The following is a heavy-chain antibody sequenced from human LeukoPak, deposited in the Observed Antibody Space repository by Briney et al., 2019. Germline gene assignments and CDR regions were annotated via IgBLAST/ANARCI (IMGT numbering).Heavy chain of an antibody. V-gene: IGHV3-30*03. CDR3: ATESGIVGATGFDY. D-gene: IGHD1-26*01. J-gene: IGHJ4*02. CDR1: GFIFSNYG. CDR2: ISYDGSNK. Sequence: QTGRSLRLSCAASGFIFSNYGMHWVRQAPGKGLEWVAVISYDGSNKYYADPVKGRFTISRDNSKNTVYLQMNSLRAEDTAVYYCATESGIVGATGFDYWGQGTLVTVSS.